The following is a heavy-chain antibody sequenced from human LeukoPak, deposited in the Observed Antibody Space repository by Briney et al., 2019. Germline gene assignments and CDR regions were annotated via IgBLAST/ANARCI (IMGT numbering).Heavy chain of an antibody. CDR1: GYNFTSYW. V-gene: IGHV5-51*01. J-gene: IGHJ4*02. CDR3: ARQMAAAAPTDY. Sequence: GESLQISCKGSGYNFTSYWIGWVRQLPGKGLEWMGIIYPGDSDTKYSPSFQGQVTISADKSISTAYLQWSSLKASDTAIYYCARQMAAAAPTDYWGQGTLVTVSS. D-gene: IGHD6-13*01. CDR2: IYPGDSDT.